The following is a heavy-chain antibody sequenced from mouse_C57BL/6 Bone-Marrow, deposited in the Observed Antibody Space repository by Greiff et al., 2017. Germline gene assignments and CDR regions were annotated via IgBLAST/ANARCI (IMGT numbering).Heavy chain of an antibody. V-gene: IGHV6-3*01. CDR1: GFTFSNYW. Sequence: EVKVEESGGGLVQPGGSMKLSCVASGFTFSNYWMNSVRQSPEKGLEWVAQIRLKSDNYATHYAESVKGRFTISRDDSKSSVYLQMNNLRAEDTGIYYCTVTTDYAMDYWGQGTSVTVSS. J-gene: IGHJ4*01. CDR2: IRLKSDNYAT. CDR3: TVTTDYAMDY. D-gene: IGHD2-12*01.